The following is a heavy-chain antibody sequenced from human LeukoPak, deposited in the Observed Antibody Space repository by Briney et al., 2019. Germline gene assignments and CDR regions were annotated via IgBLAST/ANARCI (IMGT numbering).Heavy chain of an antibody. J-gene: IGHJ6*02. CDR1: GFTFSSYA. CDR3: AKLSAAGSYYYGMDV. D-gene: IGHD6-13*01. CDR2: ISGSGGST. V-gene: IGHV3-23*01. Sequence: PGGSLRLSCAASGFTFSSYAMSWVRQAPGKGLEWVSAISGSGGSTYYADSVKGRFTISRDNSKNTLYPQMNSLRAEDTAVYYCAKLSAAGSYYYGMDVWGQGTTVTVSS.